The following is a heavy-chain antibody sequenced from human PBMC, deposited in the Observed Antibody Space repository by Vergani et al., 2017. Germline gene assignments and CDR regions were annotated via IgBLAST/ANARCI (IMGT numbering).Heavy chain of an antibody. CDR2: INHSGNT. CDR3: ARRYSSGCLGY. CDR1: GGSFIGYY. D-gene: IGHD6-19*01. J-gene: IGHJ4*02. Sequence: QVQLQQWGAGLLKPSETLSLTCAVYGGSFIGYYWSWIRQPPGKGLEWIGEINHSGNTNYNPSLKSRVTISVDTSKNQFSLKLSSVTAADTAVYYCARRYSSGCLGYWGQGTLVTVSS. V-gene: IGHV4-34*01.